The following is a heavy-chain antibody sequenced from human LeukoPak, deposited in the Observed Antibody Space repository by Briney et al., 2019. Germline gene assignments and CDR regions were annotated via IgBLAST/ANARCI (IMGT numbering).Heavy chain of an antibody. CDR1: GFTFSSYS. V-gene: IGHV3-64D*06. CDR3: AKGDYYFDSSGYPQFDY. J-gene: IGHJ4*02. D-gene: IGHD3-22*01. Sequence: GGSLRLSCSVSGFTFSSYSMPWVRQAPGKGLECVSAMNKDGSRTYYADSVKGRFTISRDNSKNTLYLQMNSLRAEDTAMYYCAKGDYYFDSSGYPQFDYWGQGSLVTVSS. CDR2: MNKDGSRT.